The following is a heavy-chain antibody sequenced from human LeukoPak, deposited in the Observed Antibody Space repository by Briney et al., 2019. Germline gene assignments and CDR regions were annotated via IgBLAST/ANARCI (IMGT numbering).Heavy chain of an antibody. J-gene: IGHJ6*02. Sequence: ASVKVSCKASGGTFSSYAISWVRQAPGQGLEWMGGIIPIFGTANYAQKFQGRVTITADESTSTAYMELSSLRSEDTAVYYCARSGRQLWSSRHYYYYGMDVWGQGTTVTVSS. CDR2: IIPIFGTA. V-gene: IGHV1-69*13. D-gene: IGHD5-18*01. CDR1: GGTFSSYA. CDR3: ARSGRQLWSSRHYYYYGMDV.